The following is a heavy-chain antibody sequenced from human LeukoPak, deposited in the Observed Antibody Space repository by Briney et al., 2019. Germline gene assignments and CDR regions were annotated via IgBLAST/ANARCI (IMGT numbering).Heavy chain of an antibody. CDR1: GYRFSTYW. V-gene: IGHV3-7*01. Sequence: GESLKISCKGSGYRFSTYWMSWVRQAPGKGLEWVANLKQDGSVKHYVDSVKGRFTISRDNAKNSLYLQMTNLRAEDTAVYYCATSADSPGNSWGQGTLITVSS. D-gene: IGHD4-23*01. CDR3: ATSADSPGNS. CDR2: LKQDGSVK. J-gene: IGHJ4*02.